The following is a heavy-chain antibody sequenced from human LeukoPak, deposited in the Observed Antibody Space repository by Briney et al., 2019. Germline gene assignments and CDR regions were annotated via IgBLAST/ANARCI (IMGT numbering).Heavy chain of an antibody. Sequence: ASVKVSCKASGGTFSSYAISWVRQAPGQGLEWMGWISAYNGNTNYAHNLQGRVTMTTDTSTSTAHMELRSLRSDDTAVYYCARDPGSFLSSSGWLNWFDPWGQGTLVTVSS. CDR1: GGTFSSYA. CDR2: ISAYNGNT. CDR3: ARDPGSFLSSSGWLNWFDP. D-gene: IGHD6-19*01. V-gene: IGHV1-18*01. J-gene: IGHJ5*02.